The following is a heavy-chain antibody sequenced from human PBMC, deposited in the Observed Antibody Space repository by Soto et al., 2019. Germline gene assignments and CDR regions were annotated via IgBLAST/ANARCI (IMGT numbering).Heavy chain of an antibody. Sequence: PGGSLRLSCAACGFTFSSYAMHWVRQAPGKGLEWVAVISYDGSNKYYADSVKGRFTISRDNSKNTLYLQMNSLRAEDTAVYYCARSIVVVVAAQDLWGQGTLVTV. J-gene: IGHJ5*02. CDR3: ARSIVVVVAAQDL. V-gene: IGHV3-30-3*01. CDR2: ISYDGSNK. CDR1: GFTFSSYA. D-gene: IGHD2-15*01.